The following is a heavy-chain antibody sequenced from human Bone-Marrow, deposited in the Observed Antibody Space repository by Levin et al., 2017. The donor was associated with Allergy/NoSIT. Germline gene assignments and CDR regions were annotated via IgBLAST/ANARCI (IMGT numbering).Heavy chain of an antibody. CDR1: GGSISSDSYY. Sequence: SETLSLTCTVSGGSISSDSYYWAWIRQPPGKGLEWIGRVYYDGSAYYNTSLKSRVTISIDTSKNQFSLRLNSVTAADTAVYYCAGEPNSPYYYHYGLDVWGQGTTVTVSS. CDR2: VYYDGSA. CDR3: AGEPNSPYYYHYGLDV. V-gene: IGHV4-39*07. J-gene: IGHJ6*02. D-gene: IGHD2/OR15-2a*01.